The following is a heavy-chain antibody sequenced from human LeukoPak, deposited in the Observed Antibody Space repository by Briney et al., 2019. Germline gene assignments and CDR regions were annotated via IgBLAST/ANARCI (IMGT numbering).Heavy chain of an antibody. CDR3: ALIRGSGFPLTY. CDR1: GFTVSDTY. J-gene: IGHJ4*02. V-gene: IGHV3-66*01. D-gene: IGHD6-25*01. CDR2: IYSGGNT. Sequence: PGGSLRLSCAASGFTVSDTYMTWVRQAPGKGLEWVSIIYSGGNTYYTDSVKGRFTISRDNSKNMLYLQMNTLRAEDTAVYYCALIRGSGFPLTYWGQGTLVTVSS.